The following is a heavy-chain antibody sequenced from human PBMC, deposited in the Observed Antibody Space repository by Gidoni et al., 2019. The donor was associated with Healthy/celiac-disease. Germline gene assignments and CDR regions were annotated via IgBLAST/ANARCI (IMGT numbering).Heavy chain of an antibody. CDR3: ARFCSSGCLYYYGMDV. Sequence: PGSSVKVSCKASGGTFSSYAISWVRQAPGQGLEWMGGIIPIFGTANYAQKFQGRVTITADKSTSTAYMELSSLRSEDTAVYYCARFCSSGCLYYYGMDVWGQGTTVTVSS. V-gene: IGHV1-69*06. CDR1: GGTFSSYA. CDR2: IIPIFGTA. J-gene: IGHJ6*02. D-gene: IGHD6-19*01.